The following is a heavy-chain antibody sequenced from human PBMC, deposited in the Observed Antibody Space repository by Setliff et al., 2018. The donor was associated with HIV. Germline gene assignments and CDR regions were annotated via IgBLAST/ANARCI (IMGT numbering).Heavy chain of an antibody. Sequence: SETLSLTCTVSGGSISSGGYYWSWIRQHPGKGLEWIGYISYSGSTYYNPSLKSRVTISVDSSKSQFSLNLSSVTVADTAVYYCAADGDTNSWYFYWGQGTQVTVSS. CDR1: GGSISSGGYY. CDR3: AADGDTNSWYFY. V-gene: IGHV4-31*03. CDR2: ISYSGST. D-gene: IGHD6-13*01. J-gene: IGHJ4*02.